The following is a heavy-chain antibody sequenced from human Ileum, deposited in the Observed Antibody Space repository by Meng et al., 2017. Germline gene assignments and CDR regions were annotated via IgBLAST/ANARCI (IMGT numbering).Heavy chain of an antibody. Sequence: ALTTHRVSQCGSGKASGYTFAGHYMRWGRKALRKGLEWMMRVKTRNGDAIYAHELWGRVTMTLETAMTTAYMELRRLTSADTAVDYCARWEGLEPGGQGTLVTVSS. D-gene: IGHD1-26*01. CDR3: ARWEGLEP. V-gene: IGHV1-2*06. CDR1: GYTFAGHY. J-gene: IGHJ5*02. CDR2: VKTRNGDA.